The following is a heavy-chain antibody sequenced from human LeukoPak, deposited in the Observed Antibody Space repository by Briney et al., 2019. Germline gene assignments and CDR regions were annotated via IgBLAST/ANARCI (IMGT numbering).Heavy chain of an antibody. D-gene: IGHD6-19*01. CDR2: ISSSSSYI. V-gene: IGHV3-21*01. J-gene: IGHJ3*02. Sequence: GGSLRLSCAASGFTFSSYSMNWVRQAPGKGLEWVSSISSSSSYIYYADSVKGRFTISRDNAKNSLYLQMNSLRAEDTAVYYCARGRIAVAAFKAFDIWGQGTMVTVSS. CDR3: ARGRIAVAAFKAFDI. CDR1: GFTFSSYS.